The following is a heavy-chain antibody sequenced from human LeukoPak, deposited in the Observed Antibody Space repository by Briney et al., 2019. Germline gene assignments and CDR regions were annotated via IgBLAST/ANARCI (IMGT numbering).Heavy chain of an antibody. V-gene: IGHV4-39*01. Sequence: PSETLSLTCTVSGGSISSSSYYWGWIRQPPWKGLEWIGSIYYSGSTYYNPSLKSRVTISIDTSKNQFSLKLSSVTAADTAVYYCARLGWQWLVYAFDIWGQGTMVTVSS. CDR3: ARLGWQWLVYAFDI. CDR1: GGSISSSSYY. D-gene: IGHD6-19*01. J-gene: IGHJ3*02. CDR2: IYYSGST.